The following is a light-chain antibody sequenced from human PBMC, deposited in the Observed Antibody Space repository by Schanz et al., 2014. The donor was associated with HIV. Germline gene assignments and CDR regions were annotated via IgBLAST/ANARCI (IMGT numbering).Light chain of an antibody. V-gene: IGKV4-1*01. Sequence: DIVMTQSPDSLAVSLGERATINCKSSQSVLYSSNNKNYLAWYQKKPGQPPKLLIYLASTRESGVPDRFSGSGSGTDFTLTIGSLQAEDVAVYYCLQYYTTPPWTFGQGTKVEIK. J-gene: IGKJ1*01. CDR3: LQYYTTPPWT. CDR2: LAS. CDR1: QSVLYSSNNKNY.